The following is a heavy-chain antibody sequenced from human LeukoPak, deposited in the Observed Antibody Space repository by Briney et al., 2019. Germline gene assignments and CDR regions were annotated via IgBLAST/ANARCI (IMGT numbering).Heavy chain of an antibody. Sequence: PGGSLRLSCAASGFTFSSYGMHWVRQAPGKGLEWVAVIWYDGSNKYYADSVKGRFTISRDNSKNTLYLQMNSLRAEDTAVYYCAKASTIAAGGGVDYWGQGTLVTVSS. D-gene: IGHD6-13*01. CDR2: IWYDGSNK. J-gene: IGHJ4*02. CDR3: AKASTIAAGGGVDY. CDR1: GFTFSSYG. V-gene: IGHV3-33*06.